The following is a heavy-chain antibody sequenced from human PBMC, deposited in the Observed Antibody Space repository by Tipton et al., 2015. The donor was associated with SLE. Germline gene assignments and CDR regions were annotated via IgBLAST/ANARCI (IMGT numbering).Heavy chain of an antibody. CDR3: ARDLYYSDTSGYYSLLDY. Sequence: TLSLTCAVSGGSISSGGYYWSWIRQHPGKGLEWIGYIYYSGSTYYNPSLKSRVTISVDTSKNQFSLKLSSVTAADTAVYYCARDLYYSDTSGYYSLLDYWGQGTLVTVSS. CDR1: GGSISSGGYY. J-gene: IGHJ4*02. CDR2: IYYSGST. D-gene: IGHD3-22*01. V-gene: IGHV4-31*11.